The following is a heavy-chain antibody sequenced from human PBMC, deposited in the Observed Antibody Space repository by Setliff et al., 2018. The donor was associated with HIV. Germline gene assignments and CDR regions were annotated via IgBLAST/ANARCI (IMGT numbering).Heavy chain of an antibody. D-gene: IGHD3-3*01. V-gene: IGHV4-39*07. CDR2: IFYSGIT. CDR1: GGSFTSRSYY. CDR3: MRGRSITIFGVAYFDF. J-gene: IGHJ4*02. Sequence: SETLSLTCTVSGGSFTSRSYYWGWIRQPPGKGLEWIGSIFYSGITYYNPSLKSRVTISVDMSNNQFSLKVTSVTAADTAVYYCMRGRSITIFGVAYFDFWGQGTQVTVSS.